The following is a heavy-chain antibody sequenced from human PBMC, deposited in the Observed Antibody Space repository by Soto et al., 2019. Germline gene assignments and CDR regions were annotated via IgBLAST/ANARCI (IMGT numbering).Heavy chain of an antibody. Sequence: SETLSLTCTVSGGSISSGNYYWSWIRQPPGKGLEWIGFISYSGSAYYNPSLKSRVTISVDTSKNQFSLNLSFVTAADTAVYYCTTDSHDVVGPPLWGQGTLVTVSS. J-gene: IGHJ4*02. CDR2: ISYSGSA. CDR1: GGSISSGNYY. D-gene: IGHD3-10*02. V-gene: IGHV4-30-4*01. CDR3: TTDSHDVVGPPL.